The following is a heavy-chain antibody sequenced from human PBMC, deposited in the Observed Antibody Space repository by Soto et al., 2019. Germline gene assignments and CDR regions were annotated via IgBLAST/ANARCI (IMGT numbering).Heavy chain of an antibody. CDR1: GYTFTGYY. CDR3: ARTQCSSTRCYVGSWDY. V-gene: IGHV1-2*04. Sequence: ASVRVSCKASGYTFTGYYMHWVRQAPGQGLEWMGWIDPNSGGTNYAQKFQGWVTMTRDTSISTGYMELSRLRSDGTAVYYCARTQCSSTRCYVGSWDYWGQGTLVTVSS. D-gene: IGHD2-2*01. J-gene: IGHJ4*02. CDR2: IDPNSGGT.